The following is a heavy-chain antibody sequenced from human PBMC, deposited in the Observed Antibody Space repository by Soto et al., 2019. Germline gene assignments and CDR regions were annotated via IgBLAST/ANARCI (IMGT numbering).Heavy chain of an antibody. Sequence: PSETLSLTCTVSGGSISSYYWSWIRQPPGKGLEWIGYIYYSGSTNYNPSLKSRVTISVDTSKNQFSLKLSSVTAADTAVYYCARVVRNTMVRGVIVAWFDPWGQGTLVTVSS. V-gene: IGHV4-59*01. CDR3: ARVVRNTMVRGVIVAWFDP. J-gene: IGHJ5*02. CDR1: GGSISSYY. D-gene: IGHD3-10*01. CDR2: IYYSGST.